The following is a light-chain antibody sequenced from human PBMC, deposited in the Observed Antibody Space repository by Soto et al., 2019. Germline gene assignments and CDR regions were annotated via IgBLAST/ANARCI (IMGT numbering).Light chain of an antibody. CDR2: DVR. J-gene: IGLJ1*01. V-gene: IGLV2-14*02. CDR3: STYTTSSTLYV. Sequence: QSALTQPASVSGSPGQSITISCTGTSSDVGSYNLVSWYQQHPGKAPKLMIYDVRHRPSGISYRFSGSKSGNTASLTISGLQAEDEADYYCSTYTTSSTLYVFGTGTKVTVL. CDR1: SSDVGSYNL.